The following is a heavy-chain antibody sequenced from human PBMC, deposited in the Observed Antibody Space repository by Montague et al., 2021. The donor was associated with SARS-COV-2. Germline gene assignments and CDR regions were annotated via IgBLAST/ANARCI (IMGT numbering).Heavy chain of an antibody. J-gene: IGHJ6*02. Sequence: TLSLTCTVSGGSISSGCYCWSWIRQHPGKGLEWIGYIYYSGSTYYNPSIKSRITISVDTSKNQFSLKLSSVTAADTAVYYCARVPYYYGSGGGYYGMDVWGQGTTVTVSS. CDR1: GGSISSGCYC. CDR3: ARVPYYYGSGGGYYGMDV. CDR2: IYYSGST. D-gene: IGHD3-10*01. V-gene: IGHV4-31*03.